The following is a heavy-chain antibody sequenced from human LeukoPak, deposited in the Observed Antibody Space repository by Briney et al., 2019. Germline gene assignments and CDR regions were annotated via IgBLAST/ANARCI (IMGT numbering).Heavy chain of an antibody. CDR3: ASIAAAGTNDY. CDR2: ISYDGSNE. Sequence: PGGSLRLSCAASGFTFSSYAMHWVRQAPGKGLEWVAVISYDGSNEYYADSVKGRFTISRDNSKNTLYLQMNSLRAEDTAVYYCASIAAAGTNDYWGQGTLVTVSS. V-gene: IGHV3-30-3*01. CDR1: GFTFSSYA. J-gene: IGHJ4*02. D-gene: IGHD6-13*01.